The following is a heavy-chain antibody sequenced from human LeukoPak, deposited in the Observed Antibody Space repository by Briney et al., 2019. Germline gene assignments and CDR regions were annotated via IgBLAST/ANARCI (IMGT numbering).Heavy chain of an antibody. Sequence: PGGSLRLSCAASGFTVSSNYMSWVRQAPGKGLEWVSVIYSGGSTYYADSVKGRFTISRDNSKNTLYLQMNSLRAEDTAVYYCARDQFFYGDYGMDVWAKGPRSPSP. V-gene: IGHV3-66*01. CDR1: GFTVSSNY. J-gene: IGHJ6*02. CDR2: IYSGGST. D-gene: IGHD4-17*01. CDR3: ARDQFFYGDYGMDV.